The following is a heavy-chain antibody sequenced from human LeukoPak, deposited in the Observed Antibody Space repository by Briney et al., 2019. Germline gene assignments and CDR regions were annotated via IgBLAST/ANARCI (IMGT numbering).Heavy chain of an antibody. D-gene: IGHD3-22*01. CDR2: IIPIFGTA. J-gene: IGHJ4*02. CDR3: ARDRHPRDPKGAYYDSSGYYYFDY. V-gene: IGHV1-69*13. Sequence: ASVKVSCKASGGTFSSYAISWVRQAPGQGLEWMGGIIPIFGTANYAQKLQGRVTITADESTSTAYMELSSLRSEDTAVYYCARDRHPRDPKGAYYDSSGYYYFDYWGQGTLVTVSS. CDR1: GGTFSSYA.